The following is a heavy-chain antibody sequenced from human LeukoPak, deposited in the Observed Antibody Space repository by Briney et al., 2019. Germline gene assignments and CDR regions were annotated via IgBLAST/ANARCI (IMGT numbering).Heavy chain of an antibody. CDR1: GFTFSSYS. CDR2: ISSSSSYI. V-gene: IGHV3-21*01. D-gene: IGHD3-22*01. J-gene: IGHJ4*02. CDR3: ASRPYYDSSGYYYVDY. Sequence: PGGSLRLSCAASGFTFSSYSMNWVRQAPGKGLEWVSSISSSSSYIYYADSVKGRFTISRDNAKNSLYLQMNSLRAEDTAVYYCASRPYYDSSGYYYVDYWGQGTLVTVSS.